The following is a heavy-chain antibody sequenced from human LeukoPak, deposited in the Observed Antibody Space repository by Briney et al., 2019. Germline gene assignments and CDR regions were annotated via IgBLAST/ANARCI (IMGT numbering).Heavy chain of an antibody. CDR3: VRDDCGDTCYPGGY. J-gene: IGHJ4*02. D-gene: IGHD2-21*01. Sequence: ASVKVSCKASGYTFSRYVVHWVRQAPRQRPEWMGWINAGNGGTKYSQNFQGRVTITWDRSANTAYMELSSLTSEDTALCYCVRDDCGDTCYPGGYWGQGTLVAVSS. CDR1: GYTFSRYV. CDR2: INAGNGGT. V-gene: IGHV1-3*01.